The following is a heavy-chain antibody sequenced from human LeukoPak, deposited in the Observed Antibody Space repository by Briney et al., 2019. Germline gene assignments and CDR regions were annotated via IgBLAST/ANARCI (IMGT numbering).Heavy chain of an antibody. CDR2: IKKDGSEK. Sequence: GGSLRLSCAASGFTFSSYWMSWVRQAPGKGLEWVANIKKDGSEKYYVDSVKGRFTISRDNSKNTVYLQMNSLRAEDTAVYYCARGPRFAIRMIVVVTKGHFDYWGQGTLVTVSS. V-gene: IGHV3-7*01. CDR1: GFTFSSYW. J-gene: IGHJ4*02. D-gene: IGHD3-22*01. CDR3: ARGPRFAIRMIVVVTKGHFDY.